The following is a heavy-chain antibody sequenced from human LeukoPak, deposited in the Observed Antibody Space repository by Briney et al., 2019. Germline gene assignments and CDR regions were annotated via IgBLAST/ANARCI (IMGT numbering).Heavy chain of an antibody. CDR2: ISYDGSNK. V-gene: IGHV3-30-3*01. CDR3: ARGGSGIAVAPSHGLYLDY. Sequence: GGSLRLSCAASGFTFSSYAMHWVRQAPGKGLEWVAVISYDGSNKYYADSVKGRFTISRDNSKNTLYLQMNSLRAEDTAVYYCARGGSGIAVAPSHGLYLDYWGRGTLVTVSS. CDR1: GFTFSSYA. J-gene: IGHJ4*02. D-gene: IGHD6-19*01.